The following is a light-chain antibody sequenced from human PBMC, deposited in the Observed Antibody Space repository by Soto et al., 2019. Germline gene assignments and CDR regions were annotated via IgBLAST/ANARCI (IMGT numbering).Light chain of an antibody. CDR1: QSLLHNNGRNY. J-gene: IGKJ1*01. Sequence: EIVMTQSPLSLPVTPGEPASISCRSTQSLLHNNGRNYLDWYLQKPGQSPQLLIYLTSIRASGVPDRFSGSGSGTEFTLKISKVEAEDVGVYYCMQSLQTPPWTFGPGTKVDI. V-gene: IGKV2-28*01. CDR3: MQSLQTPPWT. CDR2: LTS.